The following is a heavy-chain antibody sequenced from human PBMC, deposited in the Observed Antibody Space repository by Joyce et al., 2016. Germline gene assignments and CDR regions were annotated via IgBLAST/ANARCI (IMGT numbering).Heavy chain of an antibody. CDR1: GYNFTSDG. CDR2: MGKANGDT. V-gene: IGHV1-3*04. J-gene: IGHJ2*01. D-gene: IGHD2-2*01. CDR3: AGDTKLSDAWYFDL. Sequence: QFLLVQSGAEVKQPGASVKVSCKASGYNFTSDGIHWVREAPGQGLEWRGWMGKANGDTKYKQKLQGSATITRDTSAGTAYMELGSLTSEDTAVYYCAGDTKLSDAWYFDLWGRGTLVSVSS.